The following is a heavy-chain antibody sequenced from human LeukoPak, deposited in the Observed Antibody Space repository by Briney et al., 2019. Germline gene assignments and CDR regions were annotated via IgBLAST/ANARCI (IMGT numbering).Heavy chain of an antibody. CDR2: ISGSGGIT. J-gene: IGHJ4*02. V-gene: IGHV3-23*01. CDR3: ASEVGATSK. CDR1: GFTFSSYA. Sequence: GGSLRLSCAASGFTFSSYAMNWVRQAPGKGLEWISGISGSGGITYYADSVKGRFTISSDNSKNTLYLQMNSLRAEDTAVYYCASEVGATSKWGQGTLVTVSS. D-gene: IGHD1-26*01.